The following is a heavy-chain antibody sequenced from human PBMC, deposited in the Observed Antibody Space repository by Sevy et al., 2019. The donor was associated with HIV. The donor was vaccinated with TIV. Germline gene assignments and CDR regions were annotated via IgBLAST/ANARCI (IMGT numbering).Heavy chain of an antibody. Sequence: GGSLRLSCAASGFTFSSYWMSWVRQAPGKGLEWVANIKQDGSEKYYVAFVKGRFTISRDNAKNSLYLQMNSLRAEDTAVYYCARGGYSYGYVGYYYYGMDVWGQGTTVTVSS. CDR2: IKQDGSEK. J-gene: IGHJ6*02. V-gene: IGHV3-7*01. CDR1: GFTFSSYW. CDR3: ARGGYSYGYVGYYYYGMDV. D-gene: IGHD5-18*01.